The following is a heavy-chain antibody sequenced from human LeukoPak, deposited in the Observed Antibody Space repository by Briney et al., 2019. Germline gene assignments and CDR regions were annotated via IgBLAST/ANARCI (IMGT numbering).Heavy chain of an antibody. Sequence: SETLSLTCTVSGGSISSGSYYWGWIRQPPGKGLEWVGNIYYSGTTYYNPSLESRLTIAVDTSKNQLSLKMSSVTAADTAVYYCARDYNDSSGYYYDYWGQGTLVTVSS. D-gene: IGHD3-22*01. CDR1: GGSISSGSYY. CDR3: ARDYNDSSGYYYDY. V-gene: IGHV4-39*07. CDR2: IYYSGTT. J-gene: IGHJ4*02.